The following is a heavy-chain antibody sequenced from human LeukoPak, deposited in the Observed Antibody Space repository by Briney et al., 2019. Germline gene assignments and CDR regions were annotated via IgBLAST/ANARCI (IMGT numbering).Heavy chain of an antibody. CDR2: IGSVTTYI. D-gene: IGHD6-19*01. V-gene: IGHV3-21*01. J-gene: IGHJ4*02. Sequence: GGSLRLSCAASGFTFSDYTMNWVRQAPRKGLEWVSSIGSVTTYIYYANSVKGRFTISRDNAKNSLSLQMNSLRAEDTAVYYCARAIAVAGPYYFDYWGQGTLVTVSS. CDR3: ARAIAVAGPYYFDY. CDR1: GFTFSDYT.